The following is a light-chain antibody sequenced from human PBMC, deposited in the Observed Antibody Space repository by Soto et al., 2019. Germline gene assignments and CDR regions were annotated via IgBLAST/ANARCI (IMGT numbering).Light chain of an antibody. CDR3: LQDYSYPYT. J-gene: IGKJ5*01. CDR1: QSISSY. CDR2: GAS. Sequence: DIQMTQSPSSLSASVGDRVTITCRASQSISSYLNWYQQKPGKAPKLLIYGASSLQTGVPSRFSGSGSGTDFTLTISSLQPEDSATYYCLQDYSYPYTFGQGTRLEIK. V-gene: IGKV1-39*01.